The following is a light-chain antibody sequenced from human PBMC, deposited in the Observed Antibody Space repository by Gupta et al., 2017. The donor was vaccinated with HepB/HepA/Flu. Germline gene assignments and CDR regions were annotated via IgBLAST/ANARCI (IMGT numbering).Light chain of an antibody. CDR3: SSHTSTKTCV. V-gene: IGLV2-18*02. Sequence: LTPPPSVSGSPGRSVAISCTGTSSDVGTYNRVSWYQQSPGTTPKLLIYEVTTRPSGVPERFSGSKSGNTAFLTISGLQAEDESDYYCSSHTSTKTCVFGAGTKVTVL. CDR2: EVT. CDR1: SSDVGTYNR. J-gene: IGLJ3*02.